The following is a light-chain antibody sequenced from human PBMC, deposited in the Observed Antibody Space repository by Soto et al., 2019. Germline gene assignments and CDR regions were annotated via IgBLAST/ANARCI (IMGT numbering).Light chain of an antibody. V-gene: IGKV3-20*01. CDR2: GAS. Sequence: EIVLTESPATLSLSPGERATLSCRASQSVSSNLAWYQQKPGQVPRLLIYGASSRAIGIPDRFSGSGSGTDFALTISRLEPEDFAVYYCQQYFKSPWTFGQGTKVDIK. CDR1: QSVSSN. CDR3: QQYFKSPWT. J-gene: IGKJ1*01.